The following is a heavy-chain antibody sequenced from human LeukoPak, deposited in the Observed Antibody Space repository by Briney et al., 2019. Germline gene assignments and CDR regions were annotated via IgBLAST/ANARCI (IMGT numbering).Heavy chain of an antibody. V-gene: IGHV1-46*01. D-gene: IGHD3-10*01. CDR2: INPSGGST. CDR1: GYTFTSYY. Sequence: ASVKVSCKAFGYTFTSYYMHWVRQAPGQGLEWMGIINPSGGSTSYAQKFQGRVTMTRDTSTSTVYMELSSLRSEDTAVYYCAREGNYGSGSPYNWFDPWGQGTLVTVSS. J-gene: IGHJ5*02. CDR3: AREGNYGSGSPYNWFDP.